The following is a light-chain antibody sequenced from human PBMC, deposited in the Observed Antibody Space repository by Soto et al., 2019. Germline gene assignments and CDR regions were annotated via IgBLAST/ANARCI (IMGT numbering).Light chain of an antibody. CDR2: GAS. J-gene: IGKJ1*01. CDR1: QSVRSNF. CDR3: QRYDSFRT. Sequence: EIVLTQSPGTLSLSPGERATLSCRASQSVRSNFLAWYQQKPGQAPRLLIYGASNRATVIPDRFSGSGSGTDFTLTITRLEPEEFAMYYCQRYDSFRTFGQGTKVDIK. V-gene: IGKV3-20*01.